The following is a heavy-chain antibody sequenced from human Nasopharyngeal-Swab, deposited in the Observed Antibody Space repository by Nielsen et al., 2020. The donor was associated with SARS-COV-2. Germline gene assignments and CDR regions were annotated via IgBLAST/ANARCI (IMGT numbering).Heavy chain of an antibody. J-gene: IGHJ4*02. V-gene: IGHV4-39*01. Sequence: ETLSLTCTVSGGSISSSTYYWAWIRQPPGKGLEWIGSIYYGGSTYYNPSLKSRVTISVDTSKNQFSLKLSSMTAADTAVYYCATLSSSWYEYYFDYWGQGTLVTVSS. CDR2: IYYGGST. CDR3: ATLSSSWYEYYFDY. D-gene: IGHD6-13*01. CDR1: GGSISSSTYY.